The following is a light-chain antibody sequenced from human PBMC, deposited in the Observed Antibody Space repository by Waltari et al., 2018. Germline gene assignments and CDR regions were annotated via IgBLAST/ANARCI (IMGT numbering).Light chain of an antibody. Sequence: SYALTQSPSLSVSPGQTARITCSGAALPHQYAYWYQQKPGQAPVLVMYKDSERPSRIPERFSGSSSGTTVTLTITAVQAEDEADYYCHSADNSNSYQVFGGGTKLTVL. V-gene: IGLV3-25*03. J-gene: IGLJ2*01. CDR3: HSADNSNSYQV. CDR2: KDS. CDR1: ALPHQY.